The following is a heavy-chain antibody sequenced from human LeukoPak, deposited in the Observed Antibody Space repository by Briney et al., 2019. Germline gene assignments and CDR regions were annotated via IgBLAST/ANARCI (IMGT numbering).Heavy chain of an antibody. V-gene: IGHV3-21*01. D-gene: IGHD1-20*01. CDR1: GFTFSSYS. CDR2: ISSSSSYI. Sequence: SGGSLRLSCAASGFTFSSYSMNWVRQAPGKGLEWVSSISSSSSYIYYADSVKGRFTISRDNAKNSLYLQMNSLRAEDTAVYYCARDDITGTTNLYWGQGTLVTVSS. CDR3: ARDDITGTTNLY. J-gene: IGHJ4*02.